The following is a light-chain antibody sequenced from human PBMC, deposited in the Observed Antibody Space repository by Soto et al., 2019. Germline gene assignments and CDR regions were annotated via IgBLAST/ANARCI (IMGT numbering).Light chain of an antibody. CDR2: DVS. CDR1: SSDVGGYNY. CDR3: SSYTSSSTVV. Sequence: SALTQPASVSGSPGQSITISCTGTSSDVGGYNYVSWYQQHPGKAPKLMIYDVSNRPSGVSNRFSGSKSGNTASLTISGLQAEDEADDYCSSYTSSSTVVFGGGTKLTVL. J-gene: IGLJ2*01. V-gene: IGLV2-14*01.